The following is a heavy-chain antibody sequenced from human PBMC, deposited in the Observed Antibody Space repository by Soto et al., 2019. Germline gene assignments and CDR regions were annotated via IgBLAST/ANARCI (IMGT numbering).Heavy chain of an antibody. J-gene: IGHJ4*02. CDR2: INPSGGGT. D-gene: IGHD5-12*01. CDR3: ARMDAVKNSGWVHFDF. V-gene: IGHV1-46*01. Sequence: QVQLVQSGAEVKKPGASVKVSCKASGYSFTSYFIHWVRQAPGQGLERMGIINPSGGGTRYAEKFQGRVAMTTDTSASTVYRALSSLRSEDTAMYYCARMDAVKNSGWVHFDFWGQGTLVTVSS. CDR1: GYSFTSYF.